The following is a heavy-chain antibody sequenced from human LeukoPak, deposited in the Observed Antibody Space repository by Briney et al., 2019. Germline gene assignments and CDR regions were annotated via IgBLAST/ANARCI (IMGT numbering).Heavy chain of an antibody. D-gene: IGHD3-22*01. CDR3: AHLYFYDSSGYYYSPFYI. V-gene: IGHV3-23*01. CDR2: ISDCGGST. CDR1: GFTFSSYP. J-gene: IGHJ3*02. Sequence: PGGSLRLSCAAPGFTFSSYPLSWVRQAPAKGLGLVSAISDCGGSTYYADSVKHRVTISSDNSNNTRYLQMNSLRADGTALYYWAHLYFYDSSGYYYSPFYIWGQRAMGPVSS.